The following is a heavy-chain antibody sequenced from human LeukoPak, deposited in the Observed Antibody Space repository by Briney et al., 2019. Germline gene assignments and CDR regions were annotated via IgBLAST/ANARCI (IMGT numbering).Heavy chain of an antibody. Sequence: PGGSLRLSCAASGFTFSSYEMNWVRQAPGKGLEWVSYISSSGSTIYYADSVKGRFTISRDNAKNSLYLQMNSLRAEDTAVYYCARCSSGPWRANDYWGQGTLVTVSS. J-gene: IGHJ4*02. CDR2: ISSSGSTI. V-gene: IGHV3-48*03. CDR1: GFTFSSYE. CDR3: ARCSSGPWRANDY. D-gene: IGHD6-19*01.